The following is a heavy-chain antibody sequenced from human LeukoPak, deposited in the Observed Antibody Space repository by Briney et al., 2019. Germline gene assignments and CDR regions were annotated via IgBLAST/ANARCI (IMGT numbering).Heavy chain of an antibody. CDR2: ISSSSSYI. CDR1: GFTFSSYS. Sequence: PGGSLRLSCAASGFTFSSYSMNWVRQAPGKGLEWVSSISSSSSYIYYADSVKGRFTISRDNAKNSLYLQMNSLRAEETAVYYCARDDSSGYSTLDYWGQGTLVTVSS. CDR3: ARDDSSGYSTLDY. D-gene: IGHD3-22*01. J-gene: IGHJ4*02. V-gene: IGHV3-21*01.